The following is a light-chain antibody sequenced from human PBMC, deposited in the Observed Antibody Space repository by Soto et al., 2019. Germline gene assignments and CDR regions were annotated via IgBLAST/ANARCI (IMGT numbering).Light chain of an antibody. V-gene: IGLV2-14*01. CDR1: SSDVGGYNY. CDR2: DVS. Sequence: QSALTQPASVSGSPGQSITISCTGTSSDVGGYNYVSWYQQHPGKAPKLMIYDVSNRPSGVSNRFSGSKSGNTASLTISGLQAEDEADYYCSSYTGSSTLLYVFGTGTKLTVL. CDR3: SSYTGSSTLLYV. J-gene: IGLJ1*01.